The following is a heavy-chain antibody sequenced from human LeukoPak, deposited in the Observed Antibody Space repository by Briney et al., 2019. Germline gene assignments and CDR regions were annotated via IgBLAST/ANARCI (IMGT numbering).Heavy chain of an antibody. Sequence: PGGSLRLSCAASGFTFSSYAISWVRQAPGKGLEWVSGISGSGDITYYADSVKGRFTISRDNSRNTLYLQMNSLRAEDTAVYYCARRSKSSAIWYYFDHWGQGTLVTVSS. CDR2: ISGSGDIT. D-gene: IGHD6-25*01. CDR3: ARRSKSSAIWYYFDH. V-gene: IGHV3-23*01. J-gene: IGHJ4*02. CDR1: GFTFSSYA.